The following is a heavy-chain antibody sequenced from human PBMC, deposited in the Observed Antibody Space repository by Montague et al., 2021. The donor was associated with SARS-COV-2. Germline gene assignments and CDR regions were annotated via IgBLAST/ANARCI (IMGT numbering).Heavy chain of an antibody. J-gene: IGHJ6*02. CDR3: ARMTTVTYPYYYYYGMDV. V-gene: IGHV2-5*02. D-gene: IGHD4-17*01. CDR2: IYWDDDK. CDR1: GFSLSTSGVG. Sequence: PALVKPTQTLTLTCTFSGFSLSTSGVGVGWIRQPPGKALEWLALIYWDDDKRYSPSLKSRLTITKYTSKNQVVLTMTNMDPVDTATYYCARMTTVTYPYYYYYGMDVWGQGTTVTVSS.